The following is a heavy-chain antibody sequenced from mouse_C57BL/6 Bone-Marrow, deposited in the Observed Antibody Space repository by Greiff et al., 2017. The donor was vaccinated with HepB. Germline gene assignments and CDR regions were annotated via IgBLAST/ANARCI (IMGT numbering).Heavy chain of an antibody. Sequence: VQLQQSGAELVMPGASVKLSCKASGYTFTSYWMHWVKQRPGQGLEWIGEIDPSDSYTNYNQKFKGKSTLTVDKSSSTAYMQLSSLTSEDSAVYYCARKFITTVVPYFDYWGQGTTLTVSS. CDR3: ARKFITTVVPYFDY. V-gene: IGHV1-69*01. D-gene: IGHD1-1*01. CDR1: GYTFTSYW. CDR2: IDPSDSYT. J-gene: IGHJ2*01.